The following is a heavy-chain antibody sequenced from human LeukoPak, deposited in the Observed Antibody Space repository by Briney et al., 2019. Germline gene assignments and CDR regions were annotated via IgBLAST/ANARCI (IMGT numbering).Heavy chain of an antibody. CDR3: ARSGSYYFFDY. V-gene: IGHV1-69*13. CDR2: IIPIFGTA. D-gene: IGHD1-26*01. Sequence: WASVKVSCKASGGTFSSYAISWVRQAPGQGLEWMEGIIPIFGTANYAQKFQGRVTITADESTSTAYMELSSLRSEDTAVYYCARSGSYYFFDYWGQGTLVTVSS. J-gene: IGHJ4*02. CDR1: GGTFSSYA.